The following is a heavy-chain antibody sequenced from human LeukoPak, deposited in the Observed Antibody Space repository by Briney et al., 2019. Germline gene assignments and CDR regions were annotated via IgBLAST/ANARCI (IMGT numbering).Heavy chain of an antibody. CDR1: GGSIGSGGYS. CDR2: IYHSGST. J-gene: IGHJ3*02. D-gene: IGHD4-17*01. CDR3: AREPPYADYAGGAFGAFDI. Sequence: SETLSLTCAVSGGSIGSGGYSWSWIRQPPGKGLEWIGYIYHSGSTYYNPSLKSRVTISVDRSKNQFSLKLSSVTAADTAVYYCAREPPYADYAGGAFGAFDIWGQGTMVTVSS. V-gene: IGHV4-30-2*01.